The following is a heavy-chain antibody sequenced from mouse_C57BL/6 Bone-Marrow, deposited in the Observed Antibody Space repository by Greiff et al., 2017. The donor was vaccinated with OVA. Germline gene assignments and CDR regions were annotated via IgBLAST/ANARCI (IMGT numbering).Heavy chain of an antibody. J-gene: IGHJ4*01. V-gene: IGHV1-81*01. CDR3: ARKSNYGYYYAMDY. CDR2: IYPRSGNT. D-gene: IGHD2-5*01. CDR1: GYTFTSYG. Sequence: QVQLKESGAELARPGASVKLSCKASGYTFTSYGISWVKQRTGQDLEWIGEIYPRSGNTYYNETFKGKATLTADKSSSTAYMELRSLTSEDSAVYFCARKSNYGYYYAMDYWGQGTSVTVSS.